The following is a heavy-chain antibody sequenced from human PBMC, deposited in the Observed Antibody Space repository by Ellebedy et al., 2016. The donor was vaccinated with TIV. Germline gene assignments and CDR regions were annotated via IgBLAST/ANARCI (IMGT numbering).Heavy chain of an antibody. Sequence: PGGSLRLSCAASGFTFSSYAMSWVRQAPGKGLEWVSAISGSGGSTYYADSVKGRFTISRDNSKNTLYLQMNSLRAEDTAVYYCAKVGPARVVVVITLDRKNAFDIWGQGTMVTVSS. CDR2: ISGSGGST. CDR1: GFTFSSYA. V-gene: IGHV3-23*01. D-gene: IGHD3-22*01. CDR3: AKVGPARVVVVITLDRKNAFDI. J-gene: IGHJ3*02.